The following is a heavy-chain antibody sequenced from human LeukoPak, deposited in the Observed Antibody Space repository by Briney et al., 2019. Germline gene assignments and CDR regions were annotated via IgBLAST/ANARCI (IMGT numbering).Heavy chain of an antibody. J-gene: IGHJ4*02. Sequence: GGSLRLSCAASGFTFSDYYMSWIRQAPGKGLEWVSYISSSGSTIYYADSVKGRFTISRDNSKNTLYLQMNSLRAEDTAVYYCAKARLDYYDSSGPDYWGQGTLVTVSS. V-gene: IGHV3-11*04. CDR3: AKARLDYYDSSGPDY. CDR2: ISSSGSTI. CDR1: GFTFSDYY. D-gene: IGHD3-22*01.